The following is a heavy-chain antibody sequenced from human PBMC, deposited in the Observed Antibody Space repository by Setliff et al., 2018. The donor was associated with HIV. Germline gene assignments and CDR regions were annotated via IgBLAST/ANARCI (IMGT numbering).Heavy chain of an antibody. J-gene: IGHJ4*02. CDR1: GYTFTDYY. CDR2: VDPEDGKG. V-gene: IGHV1-69-2*01. D-gene: IGHD6-25*01. Sequence: GASVKVSCKVSGYTFTDYYIQWMRLAPGKGLEWMGLVDPEDGKGAYAEKFQGRVTMTADTSISTAYMELSSLRSEDTAMYYCARFSYGSVWPETDYWGQGTLVT. CDR3: ARFSYGSVWPETDY.